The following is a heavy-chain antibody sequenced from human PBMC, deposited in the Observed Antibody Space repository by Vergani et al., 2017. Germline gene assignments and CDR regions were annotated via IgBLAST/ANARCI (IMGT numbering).Heavy chain of an antibody. D-gene: IGHD2-15*01. V-gene: IGHV1-69*02. CDR1: GGTFSSYT. CDR3: ASNVVVVAATPYYYYGMDV. CDR2: IIPILGIA. Sequence: QVQLVQSGAEVKKPGSSVKVSCKASGGTFSSYTISWVRQAPGQGLEWMGRIIPILGIANYAQKFQGRVTITADQSTSTAYMELSSLRSEDTAVYYCASNVVVVAATPYYYYGMDVWGQGTTVTVSS. J-gene: IGHJ6*02.